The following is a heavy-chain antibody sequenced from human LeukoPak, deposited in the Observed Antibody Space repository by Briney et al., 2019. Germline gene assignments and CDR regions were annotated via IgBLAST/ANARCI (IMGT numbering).Heavy chain of an antibody. Sequence: PGGSLRLSCAASGFTFSSYSMNWVRQAPGKGLEWVSSISSSSSYIYYADSVKGRFTISRDNAKNSLYLQMNSLRAEDTAAYYCARGRTTVTPTFVDFWGQGTLVTVSS. J-gene: IGHJ4*02. CDR3: ARGRTTVTPTFVDF. D-gene: IGHD4-11*01. CDR1: GFTFSSYS. CDR2: ISSSSSYI. V-gene: IGHV3-21*01.